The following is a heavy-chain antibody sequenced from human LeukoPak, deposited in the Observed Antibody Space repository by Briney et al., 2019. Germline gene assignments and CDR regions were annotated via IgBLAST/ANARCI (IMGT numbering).Heavy chain of an antibody. CDR2: ISYDGSNK. V-gene: IGHV3-30*04. CDR3: ARGRTGAAGYYFDY. CDR1: GFTFSSYA. D-gene: IGHD6-13*01. Sequence: GGSLRLSCAASGFTFSSYAMHWLRQAPGKGLEWVAVISYDGSNKYYADSVKGRFTISRDNSKNTLYLQMNSLRAEDTAVYYCARGRTGAAGYYFDYWGQGTLVTVSS. J-gene: IGHJ4*02.